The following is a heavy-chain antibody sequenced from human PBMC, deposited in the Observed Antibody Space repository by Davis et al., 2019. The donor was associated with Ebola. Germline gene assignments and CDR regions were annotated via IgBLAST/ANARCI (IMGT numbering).Heavy chain of an antibody. CDR1: GYSFTTYW. D-gene: IGHD3-22*01. V-gene: IGHV5-51*01. Sequence: GESLKISCKASGYSFTTYWIAWVRQTPAKGLEWMGIIYPGDSDTRYSPSFEGQVTISVDRSISTAYLQWSSLKASDTAMYYCAKQESLYGSSDYWGRGTLVTVSS. CDR3: AKQESLYGSSDY. J-gene: IGHJ4*02. CDR2: IYPGDSDT.